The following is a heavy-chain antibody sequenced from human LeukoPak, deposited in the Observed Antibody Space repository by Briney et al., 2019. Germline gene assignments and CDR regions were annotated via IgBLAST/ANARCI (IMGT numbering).Heavy chain of an antibody. CDR2: ISSSSSYI. Sequence: PGGSLRLSCAASGFTFSSYSVNWVRQAPGKGLEWVSSISSSSSYIYYADSVKGRFTISRDNAKNSLYLQMNSLRAEDTAVYYCAKVTDYGDAFDIWGQGTMVTVSS. CDR1: GFTFSSYS. V-gene: IGHV3-21*04. J-gene: IGHJ3*02. D-gene: IGHD4-17*01. CDR3: AKVTDYGDAFDI.